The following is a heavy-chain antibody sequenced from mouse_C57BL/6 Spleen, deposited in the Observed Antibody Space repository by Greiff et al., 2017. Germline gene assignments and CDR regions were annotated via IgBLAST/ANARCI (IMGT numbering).Heavy chain of an antibody. CDR3: ARDLPPYWYFDV. Sequence: EVKVVESEGGLVQPGSSMKLSCTASGFTFSDYYMAWVRQVPEKGLEWVANINYDGSSTYYLDSLKSRFIISRDNAKNILYLQMSSLKSEDTATYYCARDLPPYWYFDVWGTGTTVTVSS. V-gene: IGHV5-16*01. CDR2: INYDGSST. CDR1: GFTFSDYY. J-gene: IGHJ1*03.